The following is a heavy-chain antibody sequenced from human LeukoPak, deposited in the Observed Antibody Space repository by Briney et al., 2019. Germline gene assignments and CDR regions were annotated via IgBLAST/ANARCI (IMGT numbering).Heavy chain of an antibody. Sequence: ASVKVSCKASGYTFTGYYMHWVRQAPGQGLEWMGWINPNSGGTNYAQKFQGWVTMTRDTSISTAYMELSRLRSDDTAVYYCARGGITMVRGVTPAFDYWGQGTLVTVSS. D-gene: IGHD3-10*01. CDR1: GYTFTGYY. CDR3: ARGGITMVRGVTPAFDY. V-gene: IGHV1-2*04. CDR2: INPNSGGT. J-gene: IGHJ4*02.